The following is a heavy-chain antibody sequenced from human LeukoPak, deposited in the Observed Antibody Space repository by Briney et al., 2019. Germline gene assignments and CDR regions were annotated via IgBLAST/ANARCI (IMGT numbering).Heavy chain of an antibody. CDR1: GFTFTRFS. V-gene: IGHV3-48*01. CDR3: ARMGTTLWAFDI. J-gene: IGHJ3*02. CDR2: INSGSSTI. Sequence: QPGGSLRLSCAPSGFTFTRFSMNWVRQAPGKGLEWVSYINSGSSTIYYADSVKGRFTISRDNAKNSLSLQMNSLRAEDTAVYYCARMGTTLWAFDIWGQGTMVTVSS. D-gene: IGHD1-26*01.